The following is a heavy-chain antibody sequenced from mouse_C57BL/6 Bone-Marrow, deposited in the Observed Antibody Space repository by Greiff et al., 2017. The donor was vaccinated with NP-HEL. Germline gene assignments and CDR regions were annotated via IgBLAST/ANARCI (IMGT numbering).Heavy chain of an antibody. CDR1: GFTFSNYW. V-gene: IGHV6-3*01. CDR3: TGASPWFAY. Sequence: EVKLEESGGGLVQPGGSMKLSCVASGFTFSNYWMNWVRQSPEKGLEWVAQIRLKSDNYATHYAVSVKGRFTISRDDSKSSVYLQMNNLRAEDTGIYYCTGASPWFAYWGQGTLVTVSA. J-gene: IGHJ3*01. D-gene: IGHD6-1*01. CDR2: IRLKSDNYAT.